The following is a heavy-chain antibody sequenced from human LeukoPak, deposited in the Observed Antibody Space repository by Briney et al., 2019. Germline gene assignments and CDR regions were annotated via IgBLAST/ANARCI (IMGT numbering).Heavy chain of an antibody. J-gene: IGHJ4*02. Sequence: GGSLRLSCAASEFSVGSNYMTWVRQAPGKGLEWVSVIYSGGSTYYADSVKGRFTISRDNSKNTLYLQMNSLRAEDTAVYYCAKSGYNRFDYWGQGTLVTVSS. CDR1: EFSVGSNY. D-gene: IGHD5-24*01. V-gene: IGHV3-66*01. CDR3: AKSGYNRFDY. CDR2: IYSGGST.